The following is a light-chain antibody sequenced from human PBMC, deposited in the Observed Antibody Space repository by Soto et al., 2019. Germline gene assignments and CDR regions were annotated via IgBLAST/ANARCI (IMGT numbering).Light chain of an antibody. CDR3: QQFSSYPLT. CDR2: DAS. V-gene: IGKV3-20*01. Sequence: EFVLTQSPGTLSLSPGERATLSCRASQTVRNNYLAWYQQKPGQAPRLLIYDASSRATGIPDRFSGGGSGTDFTLTISRLEPEDFAVYYCQQFSSYPLTFGRGTKV. J-gene: IGKJ4*01. CDR1: QTVRNNY.